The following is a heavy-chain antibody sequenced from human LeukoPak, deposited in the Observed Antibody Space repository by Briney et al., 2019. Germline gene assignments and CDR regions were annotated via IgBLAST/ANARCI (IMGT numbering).Heavy chain of an antibody. CDR1: GFTFSSYS. V-gene: IGHV3-21*01. CDR3: ARAGCTNGVCLIDY. D-gene: IGHD2-8*01. Sequence: PGGSLRLSCAASGFTFSSYSMNWVRQAPGKGLEWVSSISSSSSYIYYADSVKGRFTISIDNAKNSLYLQMNSLRAEDTAVYYCARAGCTNGVCLIDYWGQGTLVTVSS. J-gene: IGHJ4*02. CDR2: ISSSSSYI.